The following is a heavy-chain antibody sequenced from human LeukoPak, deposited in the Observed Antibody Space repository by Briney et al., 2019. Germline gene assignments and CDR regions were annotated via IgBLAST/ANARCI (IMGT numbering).Heavy chain of an antibody. D-gene: IGHD6-13*01. CDR3: ARVAAADAFDI. CDR2: INHSGST. V-gene: IGHV4-34*01. J-gene: IGHJ3*02. Sequence: SETLSLTCAVYGGSFSGYYWSWIRQPPGKGPEWIGEINHSGSTNYNPSLKSRVTISVDTSKNQLSLKQSSVTAADTAVYYCARVAAADAFDIWGQGTMVTVSS. CDR1: GGSFSGYY.